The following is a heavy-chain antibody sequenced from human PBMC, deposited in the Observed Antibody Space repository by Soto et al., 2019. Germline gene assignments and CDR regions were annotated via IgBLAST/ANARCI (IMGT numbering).Heavy chain of an antibody. J-gene: IGHJ4*02. Sequence: EVQVLDSGGGLVQPGGSLRLSCAASGFTFNNYAMNWVRQAPGKGLEWVATISGTGGSTCYADSVKGRFTISRDNSKNTLYLQMNSLRVEDTAVYYCAKDRLGGNFDYWGQGTQVTVSS. V-gene: IGHV3-23*01. CDR3: AKDRLGGNFDY. CDR2: ISGTGGST. CDR1: GFTFNNYA.